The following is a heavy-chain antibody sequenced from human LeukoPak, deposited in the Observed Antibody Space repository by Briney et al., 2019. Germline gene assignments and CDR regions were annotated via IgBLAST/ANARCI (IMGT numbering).Heavy chain of an antibody. CDR3: SRKGSGWCRGGIDY. V-gene: IGHV4-4*02. D-gene: IGHD6-19*01. CDR1: GGSISSSNW. CDR2: IYDSGST. J-gene: IGHJ4*02. Sequence: PSGTLSLTCAVSGGSISSSNWWSWVRQPPGKGLEWIGEIYDSGSTNYNPSLKSRATISVNKSKDRFSLKLSPVTAADTAVYYWSRKGSGWCRGGIDYWGQGTLVSVSS.